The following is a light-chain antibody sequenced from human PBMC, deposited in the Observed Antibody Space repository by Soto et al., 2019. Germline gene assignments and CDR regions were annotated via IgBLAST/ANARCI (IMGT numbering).Light chain of an antibody. V-gene: IGLV2-14*01. J-gene: IGLJ2*01. CDR3: SSYTSSSTPL. Sequence: QSALTQPASVSGSPGRSITISCTGTSSDVGGYNYVSWYQQHPGKAPKLMIYDVSNRPSGVSNRFSGSKSGNTASLTISGLQAEDEAEYYCSSYTSSSTPLFGGGTKLTVL. CDR1: SSDVGGYNY. CDR2: DVS.